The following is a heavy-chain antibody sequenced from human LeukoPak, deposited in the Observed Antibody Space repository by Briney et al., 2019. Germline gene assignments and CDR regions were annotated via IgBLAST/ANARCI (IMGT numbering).Heavy chain of an antibody. D-gene: IGHD2-21*02. CDR3: ARDWVPATAIHLNWFDP. Sequence: PSETLSLTCAVYGGSFSGYYWSWIRHPPGKGLEWIGEINHSGSTNYNPSLKSRVTISVDTSKNQFSLKLSSVTAADTAVYYCARDWVPATAIHLNWFDPWGQGTLVTVSS. V-gene: IGHV4-34*01. J-gene: IGHJ5*02. CDR2: INHSGST. CDR1: GGSFSGYY.